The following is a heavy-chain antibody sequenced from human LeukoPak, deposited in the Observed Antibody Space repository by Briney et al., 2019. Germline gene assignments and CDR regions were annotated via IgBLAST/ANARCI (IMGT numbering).Heavy chain of an antibody. CDR2: XXXXGGTK. CDR1: GXXFXTXX. CDR3: AKXRSSSSWFDGSDI. J-gene: IGHJ3*02. V-gene: IGHV3-23*01. Sequence: GGSLRLSCAASGXXFXTXXXXXXXXAPXXXXXWXSTXXXXGGTKYYADSVXGRFTIYRDNSKNTLYLQMNSLRAEDTAVYYCAKXRSSSSWFDGSDIWGQGTMVTVSS. D-gene: IGHD6-13*01.